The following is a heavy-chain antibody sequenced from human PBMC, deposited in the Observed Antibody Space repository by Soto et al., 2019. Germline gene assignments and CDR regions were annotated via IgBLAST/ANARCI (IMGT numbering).Heavy chain of an antibody. CDR3: ARYSPAYDFWSGYSFYYYYGMDV. D-gene: IGHD3-3*01. V-gene: IGHV1-69*01. Sequence: SCKASGGTFSSYAISWVRQAPGQGLEWMGGIIPIFGTANYAQKFQGRVTITADESTSTAYMELSSLRSEDTAVYYCARYSPAYDFWSGYSFYYYYGMDVWGQGTTVTVSS. CDR2: IIPIFGTA. J-gene: IGHJ6*02. CDR1: GGTFSSYA.